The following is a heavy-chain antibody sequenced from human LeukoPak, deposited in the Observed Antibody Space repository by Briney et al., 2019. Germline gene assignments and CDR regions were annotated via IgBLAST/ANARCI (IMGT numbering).Heavy chain of an antibody. D-gene: IGHD3-22*01. Sequence: ASVKVSCKASGYTFTSYDINWVRQATGQGLEWMGWMNPNSGNTSYAQKFQGRVTMTRDTSTSTVYMELSSLRSEDTAVHYCARGDYYDSSGYDEGFDYWGQGTLVTVSS. CDR1: GYTFTSYD. J-gene: IGHJ4*02. CDR2: MNPNSGNT. CDR3: ARGDYYDSSGYDEGFDY. V-gene: IGHV1-8*01.